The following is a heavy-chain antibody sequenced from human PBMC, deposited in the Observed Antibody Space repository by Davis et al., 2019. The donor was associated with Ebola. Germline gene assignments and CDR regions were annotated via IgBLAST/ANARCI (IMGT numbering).Heavy chain of an antibody. D-gene: IGHD5-18*01. CDR1: GYTFTSYG. Sequence: AASVKVSCKASGYTFTSYGISWVRQAPGQGLEWMGWISAYNGNTNYAQKLQGRVTMTTDTSTSTVYMELSSLRSEDTAVYYCARDLVPGYSYGYHAFDIWGQGTMVTVSS. CDR2: ISAYNGNT. J-gene: IGHJ3*02. CDR3: ARDLVPGYSYGYHAFDI. V-gene: IGHV1-18*01.